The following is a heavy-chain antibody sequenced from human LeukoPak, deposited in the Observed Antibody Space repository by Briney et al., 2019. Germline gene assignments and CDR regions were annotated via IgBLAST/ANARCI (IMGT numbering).Heavy chain of an antibody. V-gene: IGHV4-34*01. CDR2: INHSGST. D-gene: IGHD3-22*01. J-gene: IGHJ4*02. CDR3: ARGQYYYDSGGYYYDY. Sequence: PSETLSLTCAVYGGSFSGYYWSWIRQPPGKGLEWIGEINHSGSTNYNPSLKSRVTISVDTSKNQFSLKLSSVTAADTAVHYCARGQYYYDSGGYYYDYWGQGTLVTVSS. CDR1: GGSFSGYY.